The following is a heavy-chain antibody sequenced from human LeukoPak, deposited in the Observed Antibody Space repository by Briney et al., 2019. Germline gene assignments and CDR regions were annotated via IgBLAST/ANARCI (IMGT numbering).Heavy chain of an antibody. CDR3: TTEFCYDYVWGSYRFDY. CDR1: GFTFSNAW. Sequence: GGSLRLSCAASGFTFSNAWMSWVRQAPGKGLEWVGRIKSKTDGGTIDYAAPVKGRFTISRDDSKNTLYLQMNSLKTEDTAVYYCTTEFCYDYVWGSYRFDYWGQGTLVTVSS. V-gene: IGHV3-15*01. D-gene: IGHD3-16*02. CDR2: IKSKTDGGTI. J-gene: IGHJ4*02.